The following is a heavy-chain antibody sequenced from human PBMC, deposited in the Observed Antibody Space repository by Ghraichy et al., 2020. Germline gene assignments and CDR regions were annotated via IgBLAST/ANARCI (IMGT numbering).Heavy chain of an antibody. CDR2: INSDSRTI. D-gene: IGHD2-15*01. V-gene: IGHV3-48*01. Sequence: GESLNISCTASGFTFSGYSIDWVRQAPGKGLEWVSYINSDSRTIYYADSVKGRFTLSRDNAKNSLFLQMNSLRAEDTAVYYCARSPGGYCSGGNYYYYYYMDVWGKGTTVTVSS. J-gene: IGHJ6*03. CDR3: ARSPGGYCSGGNYYYYYYMDV. CDR1: GFTFSGYS.